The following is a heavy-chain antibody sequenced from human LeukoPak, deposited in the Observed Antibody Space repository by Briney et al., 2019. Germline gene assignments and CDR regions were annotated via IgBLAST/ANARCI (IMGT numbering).Heavy chain of an antibody. V-gene: IGHV1-3*01. CDR3: ARTPSMVIEDYFDY. CDR1: GYTFTTYA. D-gene: IGHD5-18*01. J-gene: IGHJ4*02. Sequence: ASVTVSCMGSGYTFTTYAMHWVRQAPGQSLEGMGWINAGNGNTKYSQKFQGRVTISRDTSASTAYMELSSLRSEDTAVYYCARTPSMVIEDYFDYWGQGTLVTVSS. CDR2: INAGNGNT.